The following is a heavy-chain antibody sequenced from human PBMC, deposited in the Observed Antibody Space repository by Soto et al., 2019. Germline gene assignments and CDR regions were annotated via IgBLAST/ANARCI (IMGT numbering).Heavy chain of an antibody. CDR2: IYYSGST. V-gene: IGHV4-59*01. D-gene: IGHD5-12*01. CDR1: GFSISSYY. Sequence: PSETLSLTCTFSGFSISSYYWSWIRQPPGKGLEWIGYIYYSGSTNYNPSLKSRVTISVDTSKNQFSLKLSSVTAADTAVYYCAGGYSGYDGSYFDYWGQGTLVTVSS. CDR3: AGGYSGYDGSYFDY. J-gene: IGHJ4*02.